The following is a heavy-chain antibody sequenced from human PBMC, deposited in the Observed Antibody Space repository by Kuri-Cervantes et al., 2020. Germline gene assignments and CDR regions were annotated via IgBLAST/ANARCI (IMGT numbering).Heavy chain of an antibody. CDR3: ARERGRTMVYYYYMDV. D-gene: IGHD3-10*01. CDR2: ISSSSSYI. J-gene: IGHJ6*03. CDR1: GFTFSSYS. V-gene: IGHV3-21*01. Sequence: GESLRLSCAASGFTFSSYSMNWVRQAPGKGLEWVSSISSSSSYIYYADSVKGRFTISRDNAKNSLYLQMNSLRAEDTAVYYCARERGRTMVYYYYMDVWGKGTTVTVSS.